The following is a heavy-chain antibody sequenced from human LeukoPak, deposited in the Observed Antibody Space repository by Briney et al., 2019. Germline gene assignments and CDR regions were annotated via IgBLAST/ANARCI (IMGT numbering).Heavy chain of an antibody. V-gene: IGHV4-34*01. D-gene: IGHD6-13*01. J-gene: IGHJ4*02. Sequence: PSETLSLTCAVYGGSFSGYYWSWIRQPPGKGLEWIGEITHGGSTNYNPSLESRVTISVDTSKNQFSLELNSVTAADTAVYYCARGGRHSSSWYFDYWGQGTLVTVSS. CDR1: GGSFSGYY. CDR3: ARGGRHSSSWYFDY. CDR2: ITHGGST.